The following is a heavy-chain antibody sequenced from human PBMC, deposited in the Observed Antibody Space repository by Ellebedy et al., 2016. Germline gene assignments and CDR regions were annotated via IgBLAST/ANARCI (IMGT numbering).Heavy chain of an antibody. Sequence: SETLSLTCAVYGGSFSGYYWSWIRQHTGKGLEWIGEMNRSGSTNYNPSLKSRVTISVDTSKNQFSLKLSSVTAADTAVYYCARGRDYYYDSSPTFFDYWGQGTLVTVSS. CDR1: GGSFSGYY. J-gene: IGHJ4*02. V-gene: IGHV4-34*01. CDR3: ARGRDYYYDSSPTFFDY. CDR2: MNRSGST. D-gene: IGHD3-22*01.